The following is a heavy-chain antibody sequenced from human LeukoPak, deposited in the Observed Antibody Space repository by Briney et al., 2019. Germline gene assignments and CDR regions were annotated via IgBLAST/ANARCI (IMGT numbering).Heavy chain of an antibody. J-gene: IGHJ4*02. Sequence: ASVKVSCKASGGTFSSYAISWVRQAPGQGLEWMGGIIPIFGTANYAQKFQGRVTITADESTSTAYMELSSLRSEDTAIYYCARWDKDGRNCTNGVCYTLGDSWGQGTLVTVSS. CDR3: ARWDKDGRNCTNGVCYTLGDS. CDR2: IIPIFGTA. V-gene: IGHV1-69*01. CDR1: GGTFSSYA. D-gene: IGHD2-8*01.